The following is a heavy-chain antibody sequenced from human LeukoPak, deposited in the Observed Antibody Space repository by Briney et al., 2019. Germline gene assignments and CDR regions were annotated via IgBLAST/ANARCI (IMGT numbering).Heavy chain of an antibody. V-gene: IGHV3-30*18. J-gene: IGHJ6*04. CDR3: AKDLGVGGAGSSYFGMDV. Sequence: PGRSLRLSCAASGFTLSSFGMHWVRQAPGKGLGWVAVISYIGSNKYYAGSVKGRFTISRDNSKNTLYLQMNSLRAEDTAVYYCAKDLGVGGAGSSYFGMDVWGEGITVTVSS. D-gene: IGHD3-10*01. CDR1: GFTLSSFG. CDR2: ISYIGSNK.